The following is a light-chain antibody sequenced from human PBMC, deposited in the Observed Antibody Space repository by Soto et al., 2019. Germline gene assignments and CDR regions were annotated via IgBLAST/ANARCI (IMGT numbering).Light chain of an antibody. Sequence: TQISQSPFAPAVFVGDRATITCRASQSISSWLSWYQQKPGKAPKILIYAASSLQSGFQSRFSGSGSGTDFTLTISSLQPEEFATYYCQPSYSTPTFGHGTRLEIK. CDR2: AAS. CDR3: QPSYSTPT. V-gene: IGKV1-39*01. J-gene: IGKJ5*01. CDR1: QSISSW.